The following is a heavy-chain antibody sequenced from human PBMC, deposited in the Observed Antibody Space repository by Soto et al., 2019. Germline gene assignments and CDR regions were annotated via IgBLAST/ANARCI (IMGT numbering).Heavy chain of an antibody. CDR3: ARWGTTGGFDL. CDR2: ISIGGDKT. V-gene: IGHV3-23*01. Sequence: EVQLLESGGDLVQPGGSLRLSCAASGFSFSSYSFTWVRQAPGKGLEWVAGISIGGDKTWHADSVKGRFTISRDNSKNTLHLQMDSLRPEDTALYYCARWGTTGGFDLWGQGTLVSVSS. D-gene: IGHD3-16*01. CDR1: GFSFSSYS. J-gene: IGHJ4*02.